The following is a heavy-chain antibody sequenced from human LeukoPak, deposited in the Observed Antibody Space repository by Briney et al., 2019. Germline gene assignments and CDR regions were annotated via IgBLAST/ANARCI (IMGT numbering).Heavy chain of an antibody. CDR2: INHSGST. V-gene: IGHV4-34*01. CDR3: ARSTYYYDSSGYFVGYFQH. Sequence: PSETLSLTCAVYGGSFSGYYWSWIRQPPGKGLEWIGEINHSGSTSYNPSLKSRVTISVDTSKNQFSLKLSSVTAADTAVYYCARSTYYYDSSGYFVGYFQHWGQGTLVTVSS. CDR1: GGSFSGYY. D-gene: IGHD3-22*01. J-gene: IGHJ1*01.